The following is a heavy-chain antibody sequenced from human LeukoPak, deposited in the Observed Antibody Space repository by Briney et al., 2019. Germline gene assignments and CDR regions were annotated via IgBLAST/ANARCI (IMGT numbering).Heavy chain of an antibody. Sequence: PSETLSLTCTVSGGSISSYYWSWIRQTAGKGLEWIGYIYYSGSTNYNPSLKSRVTISVDTSKNQFSLKLSSVAAADTAVYYCARLRVGCGGDCYSFDYWGQGTLVTVSS. D-gene: IGHD2-21*02. CDR2: IYYSGST. CDR3: ARLRVGCGGDCYSFDY. J-gene: IGHJ4*02. CDR1: GGSISSYY. V-gene: IGHV4-59*08.